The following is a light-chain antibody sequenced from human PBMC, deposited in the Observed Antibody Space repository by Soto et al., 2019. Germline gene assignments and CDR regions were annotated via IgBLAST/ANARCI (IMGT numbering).Light chain of an antibody. V-gene: IGLV2-8*01. CDR3: SSYAGSNSRYV. J-gene: IGLJ1*01. CDR1: SSDVGGYNF. Sequence: QCALTQPPSESGSPGQSVTISCTGTSSDVGGYNFVSWYQQRPGKAPKPMIYEVNKRPSGVPDRFSGSKSGNTASLTVSGLQAEYEADYYCSSYAGSNSRYVFGTGTKLTVL. CDR2: EVN.